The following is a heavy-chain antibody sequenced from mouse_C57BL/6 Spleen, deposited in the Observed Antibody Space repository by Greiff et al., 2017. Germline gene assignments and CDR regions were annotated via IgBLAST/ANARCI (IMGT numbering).Heavy chain of an antibody. V-gene: IGHV1-52*01. CDR1: GYTFTSYW. CDR3: ARWGTGTAYFDY. Sequence: VQLQQSGAELVRPGSSVKLSCKASGYTFTSYWMHWVKQRPIQGLEWIGNIDPSDSETHYNQKFKDKATLTVDKSSSTAYMQLSSLTSEDSAVYYCARWGTGTAYFDYWGQGTTLTVSS. J-gene: IGHJ2*01. D-gene: IGHD4-1*01. CDR2: IDPSDSET.